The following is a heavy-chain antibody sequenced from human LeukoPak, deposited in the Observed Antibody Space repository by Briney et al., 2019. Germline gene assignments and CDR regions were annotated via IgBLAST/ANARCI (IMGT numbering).Heavy chain of an antibody. D-gene: IGHD6-19*01. Sequence: GGSLRLSCAASGFTFSSYAMSWVRQAPGKGLEWVSAISGSGGSTYYADSVKGRFTISRDNSKNTLYLRMNSLRAEDTAVYYCAKDPSDMGSGWYPLDYWGQGTLVTVSS. J-gene: IGHJ4*02. CDR2: ISGSGGST. CDR1: GFTFSSYA. CDR3: AKDPSDMGSGWYPLDY. V-gene: IGHV3-23*01.